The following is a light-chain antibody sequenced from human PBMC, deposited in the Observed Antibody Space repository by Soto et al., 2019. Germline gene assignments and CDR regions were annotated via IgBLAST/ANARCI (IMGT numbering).Light chain of an antibody. J-gene: IGLJ2*01. CDR1: SSDVGSYNL. CDR3: CSYEGSSNFRL. Sequence: QSALTQPASVSGSPGQSITISCSGTSSDVGSYNLVSWYQQHPGKAPKLMIYEVTKRPSGVSNRFSGSKSGNTASLTISGLQAEDEADYYCCSYEGSSNFRLFGGGTKLTVL. V-gene: IGLV2-23*02. CDR2: EVT.